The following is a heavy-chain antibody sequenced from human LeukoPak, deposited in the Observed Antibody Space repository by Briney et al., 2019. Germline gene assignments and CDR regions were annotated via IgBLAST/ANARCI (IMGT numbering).Heavy chain of an antibody. V-gene: IGHV3-23*01. Sequence: GGSLRLSCAASGFTFSSYGMRWVRQAPGKGLEWVSAISGSGGSTYYADSVKGRFTISRDNCKNTLYLQMNSLRAEDTAVYNCAKGWRGSGYYYYGMDVWGQGTTVTVSS. CDR1: GFTFSSYG. D-gene: IGHD2-15*01. J-gene: IGHJ6*02. CDR3: AKGWRGSGYYYYGMDV. CDR2: ISGSGGST.